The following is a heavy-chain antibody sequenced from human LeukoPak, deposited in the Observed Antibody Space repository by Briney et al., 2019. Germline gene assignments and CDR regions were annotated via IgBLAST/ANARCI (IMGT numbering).Heavy chain of an antibody. Sequence: PSETLSLACTVSGGSISSYYWSWIRQPPGKGLEWIGYIYYSGSTNYNPSLTSRVTISVDTSKNQFSLKLSSVTAADTAVYYCARVPDTAIDYWGQGTLVTVSS. D-gene: IGHD5-18*01. CDR2: IYYSGST. CDR1: GGSISSYY. CDR3: ARVPDTAIDY. V-gene: IGHV4-59*01. J-gene: IGHJ4*02.